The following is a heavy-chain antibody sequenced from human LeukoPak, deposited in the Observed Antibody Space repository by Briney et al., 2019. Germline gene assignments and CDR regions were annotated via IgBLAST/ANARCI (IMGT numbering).Heavy chain of an antibody. CDR3: AKEYCVLLVSALGGSFDY. D-gene: IGHD2-21*01. CDR2: MTRNGRSN. Sequence: GGSLRLSCAASGFTFSSYAMRWVRQAPGKGLEWVATMTRNGRSNYYGDSVKGRFTISRDNSKNTLSLQMNSLRAEDTAVYDCAKEYCVLLVSALGGSFDYWGRGTLVTVSS. CDR1: GFTFSSYA. V-gene: IGHV3-23*01. J-gene: IGHJ4*02.